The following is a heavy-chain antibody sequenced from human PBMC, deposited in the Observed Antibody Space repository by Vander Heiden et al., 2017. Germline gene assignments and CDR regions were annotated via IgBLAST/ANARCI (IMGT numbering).Heavy chain of an antibody. V-gene: IGHV1-3*01. D-gene: IGHD1-7*01. Sequence: QVQLVQSGAEVKKPGASVKVPCKASGYTFTSYAMHWVRQAHGQRLEWMGWIKAGNGNTKYSQKFQGRVTITRDTSASTAYMELSSLRSEDTAVYYCARDRNSGTELVNYFDYWGQGTLVTVSS. CDR1: GYTFTSYA. CDR3: ARDRNSGTELVNYFDY. J-gene: IGHJ4*02. CDR2: IKAGNGNT.